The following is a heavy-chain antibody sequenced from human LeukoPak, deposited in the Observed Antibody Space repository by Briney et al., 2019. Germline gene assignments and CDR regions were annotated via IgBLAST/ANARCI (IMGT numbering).Heavy chain of an antibody. D-gene: IGHD5-24*01. V-gene: IGHV3-7*01. CDR2: IKQDGSAE. J-gene: IGHJ4*02. Sequence: QPGGSLRLSCVASGLTFSNYWMNWVRQAPGKGLEWVANIKQDGSAENYVDSVRGRFTISRDNAKNSVYLQMNSLRDDDTAVYYCAGGMAYITDYWGQGILVTVSS. CDR1: GLTFSNYW. CDR3: AGGMAYITDY.